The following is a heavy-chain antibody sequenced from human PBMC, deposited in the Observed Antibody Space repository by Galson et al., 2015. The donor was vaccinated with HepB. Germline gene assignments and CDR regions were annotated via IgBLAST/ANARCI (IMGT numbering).Heavy chain of an antibody. CDR2: INPHSGGT. J-gene: IGHJ4*02. CDR3: ARATSVIMVVVVSDFDC. D-gene: IGHD3-22*01. Sequence: SVKVSCKASGYTFSGYYIHWVRQAPGQGLEWMGWINPHSGGTNYAQKFQGRVTMTRDTSISTTYMELSRLTSDDTAVYYCARATSVIMVVVVSDFDCWGQGTLVTVSS. CDR1: GYTFSGYY. V-gene: IGHV1-2*02.